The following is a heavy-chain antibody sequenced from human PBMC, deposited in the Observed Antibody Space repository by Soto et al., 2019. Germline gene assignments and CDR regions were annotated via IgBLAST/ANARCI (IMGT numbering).Heavy chain of an antibody. D-gene: IGHD4-17*01. CDR2: IYSGGST. J-gene: IGHJ4*02. CDR3: ARARLTVTTLDY. CDR1: GFTVSSHY. Sequence: EVQLVESGGGLIQPGGSLRLSCAASGFTVSSHYMSWVRQAPGKGLEWVSVIYSGGSTYYADSVKGRFTISRDNSKNTLYLQMNSLRAEDTAVYYCARARLTVTTLDYWGQGTLVTVSS. V-gene: IGHV3-53*01.